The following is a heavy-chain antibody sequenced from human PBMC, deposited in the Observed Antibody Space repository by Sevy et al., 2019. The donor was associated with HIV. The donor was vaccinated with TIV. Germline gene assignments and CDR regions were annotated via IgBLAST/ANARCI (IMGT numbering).Heavy chain of an antibody. CDR2: IDASGGSI. D-gene: IGHD3-3*01. CDR1: GFTFSSYA. V-gene: IGHV3-23*01. Sequence: GSLRLSCAASGFTFSSYAMTWVRQAPGKGLEWVSSIDASGGSIYSGGSVQGRFTISRDNSKNTLYLQMNSLRAEDTAVYYCAKEAPLKIFGAVYYFDSWGQGTLVTVSS. CDR3: AKEAPLKIFGAVYYFDS. J-gene: IGHJ4*02.